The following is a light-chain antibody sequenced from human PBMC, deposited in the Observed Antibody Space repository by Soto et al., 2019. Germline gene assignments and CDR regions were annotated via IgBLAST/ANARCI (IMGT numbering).Light chain of an antibody. J-gene: IGKJ1*01. CDR2: DTS. Sequence: EIAMTQSPATRSVSPGERATLSCRASQSVSTKFAWYQQKPGQAPRLLIYDTSTRATGIPARFSGSGSGTEFTLTISSLQSEDFAVYYCQQYGSSWTFGQRTKVDI. V-gene: IGKV3-15*01. CDR1: QSVSTK. CDR3: QQYGSSWT.